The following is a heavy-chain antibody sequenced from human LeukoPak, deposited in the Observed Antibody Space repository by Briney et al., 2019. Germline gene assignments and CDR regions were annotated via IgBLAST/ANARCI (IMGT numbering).Heavy chain of an antibody. D-gene: IGHD5-24*01. CDR1: GYTFTKYY. J-gene: IGHJ3*02. CDR3: ARIRDGYNDAYDI. Sequence: ASVKVSCKASGYTFTKYYIHWVRQAPGQGLEWMGLINPGGDNTNYAQNFQGRVTMTRDTSTSTVYMELSSLGSEDTAIYYCARIRDGYNDAYDIWGQGTVVTVPS. CDR2: INPGGDNT. V-gene: IGHV1-46*01.